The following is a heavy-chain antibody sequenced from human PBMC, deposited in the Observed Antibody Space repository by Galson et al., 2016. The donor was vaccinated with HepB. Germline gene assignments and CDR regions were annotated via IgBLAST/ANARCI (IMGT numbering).Heavy chain of an antibody. CDR2: IDWDDDK. CDR1: GFSLSTTGLR. Sequence: PALVKPTQTLTLTCTFSGFSLSTTGLRVSWIRQPPGKALEWLARIDWDDDKFYSTSLKTRPTITKDTSKNQVVLTMTNMDPVDTATYYCARVGHHRLEFDDWGQGTLVTVSS. D-gene: IGHD3-3*01. V-gene: IGHV2-70*04. J-gene: IGHJ4*02. CDR3: ARVGHHRLEFDD.